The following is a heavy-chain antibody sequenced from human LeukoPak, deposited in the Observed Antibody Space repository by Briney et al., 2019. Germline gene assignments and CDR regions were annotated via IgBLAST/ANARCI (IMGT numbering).Heavy chain of an antibody. V-gene: IGHV4-59*01. J-gene: IGHJ6*03. D-gene: IGHD6-13*01. CDR2: IYYSGST. Sequence: SETLSLTCAVYGGSFSGYYWSWIRQPPGKGLEWIGYIYYSGSTNYNPSLKSRVTISVDTSKNQFSLKLSSVTAADTAVYYCARIAAAGPYYYYMDVWGKGTTVTISS. CDR1: GGSFSGYY. CDR3: ARIAAAGPYYYYMDV.